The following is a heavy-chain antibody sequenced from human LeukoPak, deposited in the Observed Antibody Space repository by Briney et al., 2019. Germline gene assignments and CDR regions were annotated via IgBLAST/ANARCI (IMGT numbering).Heavy chain of an antibody. CDR2: INTNTGNP. Sequence: GASVKVSCKASGYTFTSYAMNWVRQAPGQGLEWMGWINTNTGNPTYAQGFTGRFVFSLDTSVSTAYLQISSLKAEDTAVYYCASGYYYDSSGSLYYYYYMDVWGKGTTVTVSS. V-gene: IGHV7-4-1*02. CDR1: GYTFTSYA. J-gene: IGHJ6*03. CDR3: ASGYYYDSSGSLYYYYYMDV. D-gene: IGHD3-22*01.